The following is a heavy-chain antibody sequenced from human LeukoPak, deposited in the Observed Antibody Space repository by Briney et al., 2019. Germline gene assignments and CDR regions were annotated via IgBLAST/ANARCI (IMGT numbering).Heavy chain of an antibody. CDR2: ISYDGSNK. CDR3: AKDREYSSGAFDY. CDR1: GFTFSSYG. J-gene: IGHJ4*02. Sequence: GGSLRLSCAASGFTFSSYGMHWVRQAPGKGLEWVAVISYDGSNKYYPDSVKGRFTISRDNSKNTLYLQMNSLRVEDTAVYYCAKDREYSSGAFDYWGQGTLVTVSS. V-gene: IGHV3-30*18. D-gene: IGHD6-19*01.